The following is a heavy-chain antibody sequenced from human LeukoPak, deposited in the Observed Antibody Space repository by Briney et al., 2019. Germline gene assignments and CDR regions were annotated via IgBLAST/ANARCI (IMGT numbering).Heavy chain of an antibody. V-gene: IGHV4-59*08. CDR2: IYYSGST. J-gene: IGHJ6*03. CDR3: ASQVLLWFGELLSNYYYMDV. Sequence: SETLSLTCTVSGGSISSYYWSWIRQPPGKGLEWIGYIYYSGSTNYNPSLKSRVTISVDTSKNQFFLKLSSVTAADTAVYYCASQVLLWFGELLSNYYYMDVWGKGTTVTVSS. CDR1: GGSISSYY. D-gene: IGHD3-10*01.